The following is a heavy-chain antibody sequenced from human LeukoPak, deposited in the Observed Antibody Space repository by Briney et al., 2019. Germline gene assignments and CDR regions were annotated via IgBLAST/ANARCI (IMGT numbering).Heavy chain of an antibody. CDR1: GFTFSSYG. Sequence: PGGSLRLSCAASGFTFSSYGMHWVRQAPGKGLEWVAVISYDGSNKYYADSVKGRFTISRDNSKNTLYLQMNSLRAEDTAVYYCAKDRLYGGATYDYWGQGTLVTVSS. J-gene: IGHJ4*02. D-gene: IGHD1-26*01. V-gene: IGHV3-30*18. CDR2: ISYDGSNK. CDR3: AKDRLYGGATYDY.